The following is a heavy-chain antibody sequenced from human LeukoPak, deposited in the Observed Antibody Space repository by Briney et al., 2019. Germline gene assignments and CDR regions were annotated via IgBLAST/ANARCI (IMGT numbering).Heavy chain of an antibody. CDR3: AREGPMAARILASHYYYYGMDV. CDR2: ISSSSSYI. CDR1: GFTFSSYS. V-gene: IGHV3-21*01. Sequence: SGGSLRLSRAASGFTFSSYSMNWVRQAPGKGLEWVSSISSSSSYIYYADSVKGRFTISRDNAKNSLYLQMNSLRAEDTAVYYCAREGPMAARILASHYYYYGMDVWGQGTTVTVSS. J-gene: IGHJ6*02. D-gene: IGHD6-6*01.